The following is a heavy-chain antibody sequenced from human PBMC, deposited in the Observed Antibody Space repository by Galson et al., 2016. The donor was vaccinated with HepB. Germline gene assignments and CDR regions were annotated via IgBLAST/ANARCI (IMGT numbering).Heavy chain of an antibody. V-gene: IGHV1-69*01. D-gene: IGHD3-16*01. CDR1: GGTFSRFA. Sequence: VKVSCKASGGTFSRFAISWVRQAPGQGLDWMGGMIPMLATAHYAQRFQGRVTVSADESTSTAYMELSSLRSDDTAVYYCARSFWGKYETGYYHYALDVWGQGTTVTVSS. CDR3: ARSFWGKYETGYYHYALDV. CDR2: MIPMLATA. J-gene: IGHJ6*02.